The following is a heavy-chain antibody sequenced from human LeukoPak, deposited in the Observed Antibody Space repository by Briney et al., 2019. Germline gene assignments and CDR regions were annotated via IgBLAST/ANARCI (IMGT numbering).Heavy chain of an antibody. CDR1: GFTLSDWW. D-gene: IGHD2-2*01. Sequence: GGSLRLSCAASGFTLSDWWMSWVRQAPGKGLEWVANIKEDGSVKSYVGSVKGRFTISRDNAKNSLYLQMNSLRAEDTAAYYCARSHCSSTSCPIWRVFDYWGQGTLVTVSS. J-gene: IGHJ4*02. V-gene: IGHV3-7*01. CDR3: ARSHCSSTSCPIWRVFDY. CDR2: IKEDGSVK.